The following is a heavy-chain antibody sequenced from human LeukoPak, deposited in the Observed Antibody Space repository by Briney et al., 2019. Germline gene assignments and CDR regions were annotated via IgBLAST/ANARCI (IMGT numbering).Heavy chain of an antibody. D-gene: IGHD3-16*01. CDR2: FDPEDGET. Sequence: ASVKVSCKVSGYTLTELSMHLVRQAPGKGLEWMGGFDPEDGETIYAQKFQGRVTMTEDTSTDTAYMELSSLRSEDTAVYYCATSLPRMIPEIDYWGQGTLVTVSS. V-gene: IGHV1-24*01. CDR3: ATSLPRMIPEIDY. J-gene: IGHJ4*02. CDR1: GYTLTELS.